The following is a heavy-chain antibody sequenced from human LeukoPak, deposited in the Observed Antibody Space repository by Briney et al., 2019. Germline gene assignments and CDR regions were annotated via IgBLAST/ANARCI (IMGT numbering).Heavy chain of an antibody. J-gene: IGHJ4*02. CDR2: ISYDGSNK. D-gene: IGHD3-22*01. CDR3: ARDEYYYDSSGYYLD. Sequence: GSLRLSCAASGFTFSSYAMHWVRQAPGKGLEWVAVISYDGSNKYYADSVKGRFTISRDNSKNTLYLQMNSLRAEDTAVYYCARDEYYYDSSGYYLDWGQGTLVTVSS. V-gene: IGHV3-30-3*01. CDR1: GFTFSSYA.